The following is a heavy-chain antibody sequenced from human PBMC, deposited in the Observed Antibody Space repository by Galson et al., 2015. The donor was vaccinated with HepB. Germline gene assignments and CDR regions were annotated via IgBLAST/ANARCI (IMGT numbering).Heavy chain of an antibody. CDR1: GGTFSSYA. V-gene: IGHV1-69*13. J-gene: IGHJ4*02. Sequence: SVKVSCKASGGTFSSYAISWVQQAPGQGLEWMGGIIPIFGTANYAQKFQGRVTITADESTSTAYMELSSLRSEDTAVYYCARDLGASSSSDYWGQGTLVTVSS. CDR3: ARDLGASSSSDY. CDR2: IIPIFGTA. D-gene: IGHD6-13*01.